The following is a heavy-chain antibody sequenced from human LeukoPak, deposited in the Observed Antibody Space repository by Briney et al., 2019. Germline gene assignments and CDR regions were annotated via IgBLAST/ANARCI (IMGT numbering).Heavy chain of an antibody. D-gene: IGHD2-15*01. J-gene: IGHJ4*02. CDR2: INAGNGNT. V-gene: IGHV1-3*01. CDR1: GYTFTSYA. CDR3: ASDCSDGSCYFDY. Sequence: ASVKVFCKASGYTFTSYAMHWVRQAPGQRLEWMGRINAGNGNTKYSQKFQGGVTITRDTTASTAYMELNSLRSEDTAVYYCASDCSDGSCYFDYWGRGTLVIVSS.